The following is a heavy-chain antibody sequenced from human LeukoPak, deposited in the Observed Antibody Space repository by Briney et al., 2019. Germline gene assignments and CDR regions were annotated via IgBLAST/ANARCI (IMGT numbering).Heavy chain of an antibody. CDR2: INHSGST. CDR1: GGSFSGYY. CDR3: ARTPQTASSYYDIYYYYYYSMDV. J-gene: IGHJ6*02. D-gene: IGHD3-9*01. Sequence: SETLSLTCAVYGGSFSGYYWSWLRQPPGKGLEWIGEINHSGSTNYIPSLKSRVTISVDTSKNQFSLKLSSVTAADTAVYYCARTPQTASSYYDIYYYYYYSMDVWGQGTTVTVSS. V-gene: IGHV4-34*01.